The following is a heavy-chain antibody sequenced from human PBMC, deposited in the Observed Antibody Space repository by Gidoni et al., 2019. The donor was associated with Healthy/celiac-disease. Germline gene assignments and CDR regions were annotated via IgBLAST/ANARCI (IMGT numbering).Heavy chain of an antibody. CDR2: ISGSGGST. CDR1: GFTFSSYA. CDR3: AKAGIKYCSGGSCYPDY. D-gene: IGHD2-15*01. Sequence: EVQLLASGGGLVQPGGSLRLSCAASGFTFSSYAMSWVRQAPGKGLEWVSAISGSGGSTYYADSVKGRFTISRDNSKNTLYLQMNSLRAEDTAVYYCAKAGIKYCSGGSCYPDYWGQGTLVTVSS. V-gene: IGHV3-23*01. J-gene: IGHJ4*02.